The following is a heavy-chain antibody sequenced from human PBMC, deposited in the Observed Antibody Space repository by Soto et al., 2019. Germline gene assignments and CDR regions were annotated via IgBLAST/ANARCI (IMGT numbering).Heavy chain of an antibody. J-gene: IGHJ4*02. CDR3: ARELGSSGSFDS. CDR1: GGTFSSYA. CDR2: IIPIFDTT. D-gene: IGHD6-25*01. V-gene: IGHV1-69*12. Sequence: QVQLVQSGAEVKKPGSSVKVSCKVSGGTFSSYAISWVRQAPGQGLECLGGIIPIFDTTNYAQKFQGRVTITADESTRTAYLELSRLRSEDTAVYCSARELGSSGSFDSWGQGTLVTVSS.